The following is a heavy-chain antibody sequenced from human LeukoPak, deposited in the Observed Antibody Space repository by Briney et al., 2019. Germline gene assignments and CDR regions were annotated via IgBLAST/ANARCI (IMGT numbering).Heavy chain of an antibody. CDR1: GGSMSSGGYD. D-gene: IGHD3-22*01. CDR3: ARGGDRSGYYYESYFDY. J-gene: IGHJ4*02. Sequence: SKTLPLTCTVSGGSMSSGGYDWSWIRQHPGKGLEWIGYIYYSGSTYSNPSLTSRVTISVDTSKNQFSLKLSSVTAADTAVYYCARGGDRSGYYYESYFDYWGQGTLVTVSS. CDR2: IYYSGST. V-gene: IGHV4-31*03.